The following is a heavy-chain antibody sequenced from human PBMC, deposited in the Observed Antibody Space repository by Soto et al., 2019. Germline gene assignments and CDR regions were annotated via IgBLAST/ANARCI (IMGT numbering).Heavy chain of an antibody. CDR3: ARDRLGYYYDSSGYYWGAFDI. J-gene: IGHJ3*02. CDR1: GFTFSSYA. D-gene: IGHD3-22*01. CDR2: ISYDGSNK. V-gene: IGHV3-30-3*01. Sequence: LRLSCAASGFTFSSYAMHWVRQAPGKGLEWVAVISYDGSNKYYADSVKGRFTISRDNSKNTLYLQMNSLRAEDTAVYYCARDRLGYYYDSSGYYWGAFDIWGQGTMVTVSS.